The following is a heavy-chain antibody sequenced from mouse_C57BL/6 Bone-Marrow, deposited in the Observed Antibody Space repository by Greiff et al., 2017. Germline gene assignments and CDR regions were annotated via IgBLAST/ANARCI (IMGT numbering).Heavy chain of an antibody. J-gene: IGHJ2*01. Sequence: EVKLQESGGGLVQPGGSMKLSCVASGFTFSNYWMNWVRQSPEKGLEWVAQIRLKSDNYATHYAESVKGRFTISRDDSKSSVYLQMNNLRAEDTGIYYCTGRGLRRWGLDYWGQGTTLTVSS. CDR1: GFTFSNYW. V-gene: IGHV6-3*01. CDR2: IRLKSDNYAT. D-gene: IGHD2-4*01. CDR3: TGRGLRRWGLDY.